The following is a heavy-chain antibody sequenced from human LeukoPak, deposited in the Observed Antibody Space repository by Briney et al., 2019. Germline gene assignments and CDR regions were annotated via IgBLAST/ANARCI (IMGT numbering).Heavy chain of an antibody. CDR3: ADHFPYCSRGSCSYFDH. J-gene: IGHJ4*02. D-gene: IGHD2-15*01. Sequence: GGSLRLSCAASGFTFSTYAMSWVRQAPGKGLEWVCAISAGGDATFYADSVKGRFTVSRDNPKNTLSLQMNSLRGEDTAIYYCADHFPYCSRGSCSYFDHWGQGTLVTVSS. V-gene: IGHV3-23*01. CDR2: ISAGGDAT. CDR1: GFTFSTYA.